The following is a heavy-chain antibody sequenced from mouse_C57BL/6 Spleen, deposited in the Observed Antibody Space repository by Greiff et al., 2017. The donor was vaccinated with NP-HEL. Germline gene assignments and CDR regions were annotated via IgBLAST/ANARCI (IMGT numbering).Heavy chain of an antibody. CDR3: ARDGSSYVDWFAY. J-gene: IGHJ3*01. V-gene: IGHV1-53*01. CDR1: GYTFTSYW. CDR2: INPSNGGT. D-gene: IGHD1-1*01. Sequence: QVQLQQPGTELVKPGASVKLSCKASGYTFTSYWMHWVKQRPGQGLEWIGNINPSNGGTNYNEKFKSKATLTVDKSSSTAYMQLSSLTSEDSEVYYCARDGSSYVDWFAYWGQGTLVTVSA.